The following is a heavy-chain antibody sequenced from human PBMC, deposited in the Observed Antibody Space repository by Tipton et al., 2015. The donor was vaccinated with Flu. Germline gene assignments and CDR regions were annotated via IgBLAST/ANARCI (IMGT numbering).Heavy chain of an antibody. CDR1: DYSISCGYY. J-gene: IGHJ4*02. CDR3: ARSTYFYGSGSSDY. V-gene: IGHV4-38-2*02. CDR2: ISHSGRT. Sequence: TLSLTCTVSDYSISCGYYWGWIRQPPGKGLAWIGCISHSGRTYYNPSLESRVTISVDTAKNQFSQRLSSVTAADTAVYYCARSTYFYGSGSSDYWGQGTLVTVSS. D-gene: IGHD3-10*01.